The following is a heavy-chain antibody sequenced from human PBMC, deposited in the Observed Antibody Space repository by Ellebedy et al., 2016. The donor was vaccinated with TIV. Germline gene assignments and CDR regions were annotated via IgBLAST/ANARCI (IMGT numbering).Heavy chain of an antibody. CDR2: IYYSGST. J-gene: IGHJ3*02. V-gene: IGHV4-61*01. Sequence: SETLSLTXTVSGGSVSSGSYYWSWIRQPPGKGLEWIGYIYYSGSTNYNPSLKSRVTISVDTSKNQFSLKLSSVTAADTAVYYCARDGFTPEARDAFDIWGQGTMVTVSS. CDR3: ARDGFTPEARDAFDI. CDR1: GGSVSSGSYY.